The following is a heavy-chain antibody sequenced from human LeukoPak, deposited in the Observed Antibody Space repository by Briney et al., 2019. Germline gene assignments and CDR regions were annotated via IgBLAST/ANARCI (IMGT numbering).Heavy chain of an antibody. CDR1: GFTFSSHG. Sequence: PGGSLRLSCAASGFTFSSHGMHWVRQGPGKGLEWLAVISSDESKRNYTDSVKGRFTISRDNSKNTLYLQMNNLRAEDTAVYYCAKKKFDYYESSGYEDPRDYFDYWGQGTLVTVSS. D-gene: IGHD3-22*01. V-gene: IGHV3-30*18. J-gene: IGHJ4*02. CDR3: AKKKFDYYESSGYEDPRDYFDY. CDR2: ISSDESKR.